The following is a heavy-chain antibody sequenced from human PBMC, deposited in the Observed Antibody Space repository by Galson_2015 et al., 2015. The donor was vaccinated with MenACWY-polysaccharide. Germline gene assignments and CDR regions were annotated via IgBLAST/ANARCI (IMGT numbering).Heavy chain of an antibody. J-gene: IGHJ6*02. CDR3: ARGHYGMDV. Sequence: SLRLSCAVSGFTFKNYWMSWVRQAPGKGLEWVANIKKDGSEKHCVDFVKGRFTISRDNGRSSLYLQMNGLRAEDTAVYYCARGHYGMDVWGQGXTVIVS. CDR1: GFTFKNYW. V-gene: IGHV3-7*01. CDR2: IKKDGSEK.